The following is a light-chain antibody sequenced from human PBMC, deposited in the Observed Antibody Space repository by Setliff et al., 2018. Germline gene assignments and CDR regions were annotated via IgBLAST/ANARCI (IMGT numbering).Light chain of an antibody. V-gene: IGLV2-23*02. CDR2: EVT. CDR3: SSHGGSNNWSV. Sequence: QSALTQPASVSGSPGQSITISCTGANSDIGTYNLVSWYQQHPGRAPNLVIYEVTRRPSGVSDRFSASKSGNTASLTISGLQVEDEADYYCSSHGGSNNWSVFGTGTKVTVL. J-gene: IGLJ1*01. CDR1: NSDIGTYNL.